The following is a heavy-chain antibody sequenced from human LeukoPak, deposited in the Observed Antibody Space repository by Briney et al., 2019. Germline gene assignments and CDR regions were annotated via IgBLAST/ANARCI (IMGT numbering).Heavy chain of an antibody. Sequence: GRSLRLSCAASGFTFSSYGMHWVRQAPGKGLDWVAVVSYDGSNKYYEDSVKGRFAISRDNSKNTLYLQMNSLRAEDTAVYYCAKDLEQWLVQYYFDYWGQGTLVTVSS. J-gene: IGHJ4*02. CDR2: VSYDGSNK. D-gene: IGHD6-19*01. CDR3: AKDLEQWLVQYYFDY. V-gene: IGHV3-30*18. CDR1: GFTFSSYG.